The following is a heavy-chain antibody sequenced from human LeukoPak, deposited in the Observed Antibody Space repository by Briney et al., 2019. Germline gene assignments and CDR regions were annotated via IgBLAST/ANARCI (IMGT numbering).Heavy chain of an antibody. D-gene: IGHD6-19*01. Sequence: SETLSLTCTVSGGSISSHYWSWIRQSPGKGLEWVGDIYYSGSTNYNPSLKSRVTISADTSKNQFSLKLSSVTAADTAVYYCARDRGIAVAEYYFDYWGQGTLVTVSS. CDR1: GGSISSHY. J-gene: IGHJ4*02. CDR3: ARDRGIAVAEYYFDY. CDR2: IYYSGST. V-gene: IGHV4-59*11.